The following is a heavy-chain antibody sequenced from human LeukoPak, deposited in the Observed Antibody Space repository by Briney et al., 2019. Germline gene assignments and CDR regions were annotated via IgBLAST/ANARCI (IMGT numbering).Heavy chain of an antibody. CDR1: GGSISGYY. V-gene: IGHV4-4*07. J-gene: IGHJ4*02. Sequence: SETLSLTCTVSGGSISGYYWTWMRQPAGRGLEWIGRIYSSDSIYSNPSLESRVTISLDESNNQFSLKLTSVTAADAAVYYCARGTEMTIIAGHYSFDQWGRGTLVSVSS. CDR2: IYSSDSI. CDR3: ARGTEMTIIAGHYSFDQ. D-gene: IGHD5-24*01.